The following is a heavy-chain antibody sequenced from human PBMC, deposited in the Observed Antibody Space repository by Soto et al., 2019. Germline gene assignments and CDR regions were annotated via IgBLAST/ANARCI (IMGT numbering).Heavy chain of an antibody. CDR3: ARYNSYAIDY. J-gene: IGHJ4*02. CDR1: GGSFKSGSYS. Sequence: SETLSLTCTVSGGSFKSGSYSCIWIRQPPGKGLEWIGYVYHTGRTSYNPSLKSRVTLSVDTSKNQFSLKMTSVTAADRAMYFCARYNSYAIDYWGRGTLVTVSS. CDR2: VYHTGRT. D-gene: IGHD2-8*01. V-gene: IGHV4-61*01.